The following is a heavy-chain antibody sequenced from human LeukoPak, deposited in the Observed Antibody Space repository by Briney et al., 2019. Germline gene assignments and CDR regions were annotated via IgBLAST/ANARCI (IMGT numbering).Heavy chain of an antibody. CDR3: ASNSGLRVVYAFDI. CDR2: IYYSGST. V-gene: IGHV4-59*01. Sequence: SETLSLTCTVSGGSISSYYWSWIRQPPGKGLEWIGYIYYSGSTNYNPSLKSRVTISVDTSKNQFSLKLSPVTAADTAVYYCASNSGLRVVYAFDIWGQGTMVTVSS. CDR1: GGSISSYY. J-gene: IGHJ3*02. D-gene: IGHD2-15*01.